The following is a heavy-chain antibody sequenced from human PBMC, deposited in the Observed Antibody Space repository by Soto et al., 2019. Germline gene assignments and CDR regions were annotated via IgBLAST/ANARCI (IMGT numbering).Heavy chain of an antibody. CDR2: IYHSGST. CDR1: GGSISSTNW. V-gene: IGHV4-4*02. CDR3: ATLPPRIELAVLPIPT. Sequence: QVQLQESGPGLVKPSGTLSLTCAVSGGSISSTNWWSWVRQSPGKGLEWIGEIYHSGSTNYNPSLRGRVTISVDKFNNQFSLKISSVTAADTAMYYCATLPPRIELAVLPIPTWGQGTLVTVTS. D-gene: IGHD2-2*02. J-gene: IGHJ4*02.